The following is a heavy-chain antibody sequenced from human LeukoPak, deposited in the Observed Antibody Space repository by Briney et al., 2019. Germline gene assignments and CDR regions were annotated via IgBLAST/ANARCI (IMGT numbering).Heavy chain of an antibody. Sequence: SVKVSXKASGGTFSSYAISWVRQAPGQGLEWMGGIIPIFGTANYAQKFQGRVTITADESTSTAYMELSSLRSEDTAVYYCAREVAFVVVPAAATYYFDYWGQGTLVTVSS. D-gene: IGHD2-2*01. V-gene: IGHV1-69*13. CDR2: IIPIFGTA. CDR1: GGTFSSYA. J-gene: IGHJ4*02. CDR3: AREVAFVVVPAAATYYFDY.